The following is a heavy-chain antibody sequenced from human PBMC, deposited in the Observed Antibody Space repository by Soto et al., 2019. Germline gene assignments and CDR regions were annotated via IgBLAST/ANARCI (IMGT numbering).Heavy chain of an antibody. CDR1: GGSISSGGYY. CDR2: IYYSGST. V-gene: IGHV4-31*03. Sequence: SETLSLTCTVSGGSISSGGYYWSWIRQHPGKGLEWIGYIYYSGSTYYNPSLKSRVTISVDTSKNQFSLKLSSVTAADTAVYYCASTSDSSGYYGTFDYWGQGTMVTVYS. CDR3: ASTSDSSGYYGTFDY. J-gene: IGHJ4*02. D-gene: IGHD3-22*01.